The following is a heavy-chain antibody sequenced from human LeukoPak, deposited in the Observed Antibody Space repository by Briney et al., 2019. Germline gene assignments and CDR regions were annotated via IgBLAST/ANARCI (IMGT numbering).Heavy chain of an antibody. V-gene: IGHV3-64*01. J-gene: IGHJ4*02. CDR1: GFTFSSYP. CDR2: ISGDGGRT. Sequence: GGSLRLSCVASGFTFSSYPMHWVRQAPGKGLEYVSVISGDGGRTYYTNSVKGRFTISRDNSKNTLYLQMGSPRDEDMAVYYCAREEPAGSTDYWGQGTLVTVSS. CDR3: AREEPAGSTDY. D-gene: IGHD1-14*01.